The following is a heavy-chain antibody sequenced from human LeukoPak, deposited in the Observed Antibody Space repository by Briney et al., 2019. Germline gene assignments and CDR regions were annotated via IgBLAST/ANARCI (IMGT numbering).Heavy chain of an antibody. V-gene: IGHV1-24*01. D-gene: IGHD2-15*01. CDR3: ATGIVVVSAGTPYFDY. Sequence: GASVQLSCKISGYILSKVSLHWVRQTPGEGLEWMGGFDPAQGETIYAQKFQGRVTMTEDIATDIAYMELSSLRSEDTAVYYCATGIVVVSAGTPYFDYWGQGALVTVSS. J-gene: IGHJ4*02. CDR2: FDPAQGET. CDR1: GYILSKVS.